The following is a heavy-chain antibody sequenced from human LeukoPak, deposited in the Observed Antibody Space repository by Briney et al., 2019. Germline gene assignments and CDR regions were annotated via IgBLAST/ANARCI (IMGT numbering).Heavy chain of an antibody. CDR1: NGSISRSSYF. Sequence: SETLSLTCSVSNGSISRSSYFWGWIRQPPGKGLEWIGSIFHSGTTYYNPSLKSRVTISVDTSKNHFSLKLTSVTAADTAAYFRATSSSNWRYYFDNWGQGALVSASS. J-gene: IGHJ4*02. CDR3: ATSSSNWRYYFDN. CDR2: IFHSGTT. D-gene: IGHD2-2*01. V-gene: IGHV4-39*02.